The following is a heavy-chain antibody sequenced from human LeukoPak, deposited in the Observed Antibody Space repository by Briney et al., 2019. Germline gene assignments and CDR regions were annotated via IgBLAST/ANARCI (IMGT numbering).Heavy chain of an antibody. V-gene: IGHV3-74*01. CDR2: INSDGSST. CDR3: VRDHEWAFDY. CDR1: GFTFSSYW. D-gene: IGHD1-26*01. Sequence: GGSLRLSCAASGFTFSSYWMHWVRHAPGKGVGWVSRINSDGSSTSYADSVKGRFTISRDNAKNTLYLQMNSLRAEDTAVYFCVRDHEWAFDYWGQGTLVTVSS. J-gene: IGHJ4*02.